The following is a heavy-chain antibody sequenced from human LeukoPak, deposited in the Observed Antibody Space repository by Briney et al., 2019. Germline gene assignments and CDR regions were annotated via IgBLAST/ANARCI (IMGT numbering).Heavy chain of an antibody. D-gene: IGHD2/OR15-2a*01. CDR2: ISSSSYI. CDR1: GFTFSSYS. J-gene: IGHJ5*02. Sequence: GGSLRLSCAASGFTFSSYSMNWVRQAPGKGLEWVSSISSSSYIYYADSVKGRFTISRDNAKNSLYLQMNSLRAEDTAVYYCARSFLAAFWFDPWGQGTLVTVSS. CDR3: ARSFLAAFWFDP. V-gene: IGHV3-21*01.